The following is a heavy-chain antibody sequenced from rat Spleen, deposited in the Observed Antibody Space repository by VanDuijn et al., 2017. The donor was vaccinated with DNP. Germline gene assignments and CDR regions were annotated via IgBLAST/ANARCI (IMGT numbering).Heavy chain of an antibody. CDR1: GFTFSDYN. V-gene: IGHV5S10*01. CDR3: AKDAFDY. Sequence: EVQLVESGGGLVQPGNSLKLSCAASGFTFSDYNMAWVRQAPKKGLEWVATIIYDGSSTYYRDSVRGRFTLSRDNAKSVLYLQMESLRSEDTATYYCAKDAFDYWGQGVMVTVSS. J-gene: IGHJ2*01. CDR2: IIYDGSST.